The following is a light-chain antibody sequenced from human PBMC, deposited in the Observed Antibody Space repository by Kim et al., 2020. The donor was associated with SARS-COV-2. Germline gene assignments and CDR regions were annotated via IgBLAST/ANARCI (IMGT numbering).Light chain of an antibody. J-gene: IGLJ3*02. CDR2: RNN. Sequence: SYELTQPLSVSVALGQTAKIPCGGSNIGGKHVHWYLQRPGQAPVPVIYRNNNLPSGIPERFSGSNSGNTATLTISRAQAGDEGDYYCQVWDSNTVVFGGGTQPTVL. V-gene: IGLV3-9*01. CDR3: QVWDSNTVV. CDR1: NIGGKH.